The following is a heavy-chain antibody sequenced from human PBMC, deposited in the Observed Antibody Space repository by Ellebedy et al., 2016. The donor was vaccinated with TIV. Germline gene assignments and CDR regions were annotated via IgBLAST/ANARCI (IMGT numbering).Heavy chain of an antibody. CDR1: GYTFTSYY. CDR3: ARGLRESAAYGSGSYFQINWFDP. V-gene: IGHV1-46*01. J-gene: IGHJ5*02. Sequence: ASVKVSCKASGYTFTSYYMHWVRQAPGQGLEWMGIINPSGGNTNYAQKLQGRVTMTTDTSTSTAYMELRSLRSDDTAVYYCARGLRESAAYGSGSYFQINWFDPWGQGTLVTVSS. CDR2: INPSGGNT. D-gene: IGHD3-10*01.